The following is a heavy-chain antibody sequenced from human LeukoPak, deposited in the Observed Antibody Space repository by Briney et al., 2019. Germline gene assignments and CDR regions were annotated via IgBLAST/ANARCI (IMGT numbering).Heavy chain of an antibody. J-gene: IGHJ4*02. V-gene: IGHV1-24*01. D-gene: IGHD3-3*01. Sequence: EASVKVSCKVSGYTLTELSMHWVRQSPGKGLEWMGGFDPEDGETIYAQKFQGRVTMTEDTSTDTAYMELSSLRSEDTAVYYCATHERKDFWSGYPYWGQGTLVTVSS. CDR3: ATHERKDFWSGYPY. CDR1: GYTLTELS. CDR2: FDPEDGET.